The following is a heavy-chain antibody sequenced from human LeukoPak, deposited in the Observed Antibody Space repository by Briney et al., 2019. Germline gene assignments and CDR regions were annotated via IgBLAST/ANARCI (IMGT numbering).Heavy chain of an antibody. V-gene: IGHV3-30*04. CDR2: ISNDGFNK. CDR3: ARDVGPSGVITTGFDY. Sequence: GRSLRLSCAASGFTFSDSAIHWVRQAPGKGLDWVALISNDGFNKYYTDSVRGRFTISRDNSKNTLYLQMNSLRAEDTAVYYCARDVGPSGVITTGFDYWGQGTLVTVSS. CDR1: GFTFSDSA. J-gene: IGHJ4*02. D-gene: IGHD3-22*01.